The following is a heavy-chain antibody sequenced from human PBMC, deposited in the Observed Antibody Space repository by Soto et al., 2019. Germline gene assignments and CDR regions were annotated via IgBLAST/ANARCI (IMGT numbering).Heavy chain of an antibody. Sequence: QVQLVQSGAEVKKPGSSVKVSCKASGGTFSSYAISWGRQAPGQGLGWMGGIIPIFGTANYAQKFQGRVTITADKSTSTAYMELSSLRSEDTAVYYCARAHGETRRENWFDPWGQGTLVTVSS. CDR1: GGTFSSYA. D-gene: IGHD4-17*01. V-gene: IGHV1-69*06. CDR3: ARAHGETRRENWFDP. CDR2: IIPIFGTA. J-gene: IGHJ5*02.